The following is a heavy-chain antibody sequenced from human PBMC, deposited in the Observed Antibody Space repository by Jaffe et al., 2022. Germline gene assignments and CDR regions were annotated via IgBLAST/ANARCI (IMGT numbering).Heavy chain of an antibody. CDR1: GFSLSTSGMC. Sequence: QVTLRESGPALVKPTQTLTLTCTFSGFSLSTSGMCVSWIRQPPGKALEWLALIDWDDDKYYSTSLKTRLTISKDTSKNQVVLTMTNMDPVDTATYYCARVDRYSGYDWGFDYWGQGTLVTVSS. J-gene: IGHJ4*02. CDR2: IDWDDDK. D-gene: IGHD5-12*01. V-gene: IGHV2-70*01. CDR3: ARVDRYSGYDWGFDY.